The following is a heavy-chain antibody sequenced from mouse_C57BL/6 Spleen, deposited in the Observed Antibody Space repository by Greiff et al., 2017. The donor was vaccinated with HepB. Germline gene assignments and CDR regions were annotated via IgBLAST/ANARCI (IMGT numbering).Heavy chain of an antibody. V-gene: IGHV5-4*01. Sequence: EVMLVESGGGLAKPGGSLKLSCAASGFTFSSYAMSWVRQTPEKRLEWVATISDGGSYTYYPDNVKGRFTISRDNAKNNLYLQMSHLKSEDTAMYYCARDRITTDYAMDYWGQGTSVTVSS. J-gene: IGHJ4*01. CDR1: GFTFSSYA. D-gene: IGHD1-1*01. CDR2: ISDGGSYT. CDR3: ARDRITTDYAMDY.